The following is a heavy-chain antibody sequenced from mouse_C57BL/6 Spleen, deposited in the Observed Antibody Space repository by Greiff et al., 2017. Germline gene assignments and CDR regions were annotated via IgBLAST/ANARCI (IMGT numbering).Heavy chain of an antibody. CDR3: AKNDYDYGYWYFDV. CDR2: IWRGGST. Sequence: VKVVESGPGLVQPSQSLSITCTVSGFSLTSYGVHWVRQSPGKGLEWLGVIWRGGSTDYNAAFMSRLSITKDNSKSQVFFKMNSLQADDTAIYYCAKNDYDYGYWYFDVWGTGTTVTVSS. J-gene: IGHJ1*03. CDR1: GFSLTSYG. V-gene: IGHV2-5*01. D-gene: IGHD2-4*01.